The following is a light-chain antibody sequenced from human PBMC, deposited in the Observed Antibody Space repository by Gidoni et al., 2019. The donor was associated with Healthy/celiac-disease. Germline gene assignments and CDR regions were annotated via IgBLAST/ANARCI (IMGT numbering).Light chain of an antibody. CDR2: LNSDGSH. Sequence: QLVLTQSPSASASLGASVKPTCTLSSGHSSYAIAWHQQQPEKGPRYLMKLNSDGSHSKGDGIPDRFSGSSSGAERYLTISSLQSEDEADYYCQTWGTGIQGVFGGGTKLTV. J-gene: IGLJ3*02. V-gene: IGLV4-69*01. CDR3: QTWGTGIQGV. CDR1: SGHSSYA.